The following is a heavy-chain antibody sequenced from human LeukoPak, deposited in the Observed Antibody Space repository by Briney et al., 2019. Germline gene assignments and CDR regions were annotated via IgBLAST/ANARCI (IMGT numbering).Heavy chain of an antibody. J-gene: IGHJ4*02. CDR3: AKSEATWSPQTY. CDR2: ISYDGSNK. Sequence: PGGSLRLSCAASGFTFSSYGMHWVRQAPGKGLEWVAVISYDGSNKYYADSVKGRFTISRDNSKNTLYLQMNSLRAEDTAVYYCAKSEATWSPQTYWGQGTLVTVSS. V-gene: IGHV3-30*18. D-gene: IGHD1-26*01. CDR1: GFTFSSYG.